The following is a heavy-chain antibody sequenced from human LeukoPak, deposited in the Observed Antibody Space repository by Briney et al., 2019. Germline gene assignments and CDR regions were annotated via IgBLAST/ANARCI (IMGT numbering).Heavy chain of an antibody. V-gene: IGHV3-30*03. CDR2: IPYDGSNK. J-gene: IGHJ3*02. D-gene: IGHD3-10*01. CDR1: GFTFSTYG. CDR3: ARGRFGELSVATFDI. Sequence: GGSLRLSCEASGFTFSTYGMHWVRQAPGKGLEWITLIPYDGSNKYYADSVKGRFTISRDNSKNTLYLQMNSLRAEDTAVYYCARGRFGELSVATFDIWGQGTMVTVSS.